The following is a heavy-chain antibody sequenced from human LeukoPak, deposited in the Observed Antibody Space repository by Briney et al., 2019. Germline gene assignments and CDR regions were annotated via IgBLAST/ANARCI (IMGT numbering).Heavy chain of an antibody. CDR2: IWYDGSNK. V-gene: IGHV3-33*01. Sequence: GGSLRLSCAASGFTFSSYGMHWVRQAPGKGLEWVAVIWYDGSNKYYADSVKGRFTISRDNSKNTLYLQMNSLRAEDTAVYYCARDPYSYGTYYYYGMDVWGQGTTVTVSS. CDR1: GFTFSSYG. J-gene: IGHJ6*02. CDR3: ARDPYSYGTYYYYGMDV. D-gene: IGHD5-18*01.